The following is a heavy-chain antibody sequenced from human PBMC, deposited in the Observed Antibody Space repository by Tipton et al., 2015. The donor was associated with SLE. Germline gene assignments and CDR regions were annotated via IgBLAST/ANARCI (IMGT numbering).Heavy chain of an antibody. J-gene: IGHJ1*01. D-gene: IGHD3/OR15-3a*01. CDR2: MFYTGSA. V-gene: IGHV4-39*07. CDR3: VRRRSEHQRGRLGWF. CDR1: GASVSSSHYS. Sequence: TLSLTCTVSGASVSSSHYSWGWIRQPPGKGLQWIGAMFYTGSAHYNPSLKGRVNISVDTSKNVFSLNVSSVTAADTAAYYCVRRRSEHQRGRLGWFWGLGALVTVS.